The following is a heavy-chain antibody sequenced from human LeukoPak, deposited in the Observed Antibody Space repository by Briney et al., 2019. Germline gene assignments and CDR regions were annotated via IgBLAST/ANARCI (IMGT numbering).Heavy chain of an antibody. CDR2: IWYDGSNK. V-gene: IGHV3-33*06. Sequence: PGGSLRLSCAASGFTFSSYGMHWVRQAPGKGLEWVAVIWYDGSNKYYADSVKGRFTISRDNSKNTLYLLMTSLRAEDTAVYYCANRIVGAKHFDYWGQGTLVTVSS. J-gene: IGHJ4*02. CDR3: ANRIVGAKHFDY. CDR1: GFTFSSYG. D-gene: IGHD1-26*01.